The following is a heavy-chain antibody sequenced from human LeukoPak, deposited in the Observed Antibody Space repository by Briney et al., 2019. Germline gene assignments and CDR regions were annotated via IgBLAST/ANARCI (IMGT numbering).Heavy chain of an antibody. Sequence: PSETLSLTCTVSGGSISSGGYYWSWIRQHPGKGLEWIGYIYYSGSTYYNPSLKSRLTISADTSKNQFSLQLRSVTAADTAVYYCVIGVGWQPDYWGQGALVTVSS. D-gene: IGHD2-15*01. CDR2: IYYSGST. V-gene: IGHV4-61*08. CDR1: GGSISSGGYY. CDR3: VIGVGWQPDY. J-gene: IGHJ4*02.